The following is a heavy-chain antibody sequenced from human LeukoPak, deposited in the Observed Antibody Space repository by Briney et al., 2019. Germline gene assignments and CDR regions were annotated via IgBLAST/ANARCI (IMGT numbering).Heavy chain of an antibody. J-gene: IGHJ4*02. CDR2: IYTSGST. CDR1: GGSISSSNYY. Sequence: PSETLSLTCTVSGGSISSSNYYWSWIRQPAGKGLEWIGRIYTSGSTNYNPSLKSRVTISVDTSKNQFSVELTSVTAADTAVYFCARDDWVYWGQGTLVTVSS. CDR3: ARDDWVY. V-gene: IGHV4-61*02. D-gene: IGHD3-9*01.